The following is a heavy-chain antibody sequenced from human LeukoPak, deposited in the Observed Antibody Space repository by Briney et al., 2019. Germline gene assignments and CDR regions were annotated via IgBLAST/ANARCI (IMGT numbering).Heavy chain of an antibody. V-gene: IGHV1-69*13. Sequence: SVKVSCKASGGTFSSYAISWVRQAPGQGLEWMGGIIPIFGTANYAQKFQGRVTITADESTSTAYMELSSLRSEDTAVYYCARAPQDIVVVPAPFAEYFQHWGQAPWSPSSQ. CDR2: IIPIFGTA. D-gene: IGHD2-2*01. CDR1: GGTFSSYA. CDR3: ARAPQDIVVVPAPFAEYFQH. J-gene: IGHJ1*01.